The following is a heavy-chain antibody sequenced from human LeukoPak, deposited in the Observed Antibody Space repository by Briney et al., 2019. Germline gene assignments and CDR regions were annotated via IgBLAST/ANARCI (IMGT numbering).Heavy chain of an antibody. J-gene: IGHJ4*02. CDR1: GFTFDDYG. D-gene: IGHD6-19*01. CDR3: ARDPQWLDPSDY. CDR2: INWNGGST. V-gene: IGHV3-20*04. Sequence: GGSLRLSCAASGFTFDDYGMSWVRQAPGKGLEWVSGINWNGGSTGYADSVKGRFTISRDSAKNSLYLQMNSLRAEDTALYYCARDPQWLDPSDYWGQGTLVTVSS.